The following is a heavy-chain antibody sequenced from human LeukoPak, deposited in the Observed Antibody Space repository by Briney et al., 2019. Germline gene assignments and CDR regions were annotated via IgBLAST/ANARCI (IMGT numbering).Heavy chain of an antibody. CDR3: ARSLYYYDSSGYHYYFDY. D-gene: IGHD3-22*01. V-gene: IGHV3-7*01. Sequence: GGSLRLSCAASGFTFSSYWMSWVRQAPGKGLEWVANIKQDGSEKYYVDSVKGRFTISRDDAKNSLYLQMNSLRAEDTAVYYCARSLYYYDSSGYHYYFDYWGQGTLVTVSS. CDR1: GFTFSSYW. J-gene: IGHJ4*02. CDR2: IKQDGSEK.